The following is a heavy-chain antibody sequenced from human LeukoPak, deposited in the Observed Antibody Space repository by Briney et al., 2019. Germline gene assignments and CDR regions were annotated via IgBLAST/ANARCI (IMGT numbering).Heavy chain of an antibody. CDR1: GGSITSYY. Sequence: PSETLSLTCTVSGGSITSYYWSWIRQSPGKGLECIGYIFYSGGTNYNPSLKSRVTISVDTSKNQFSLKLSSVTAADTAVYYCAGTDYYDSSGYSKSTVDYWGQGTLVTVSS. J-gene: IGHJ4*02. CDR3: AGTDYYDSSGYSKSTVDY. V-gene: IGHV4-59*13. D-gene: IGHD3-22*01. CDR2: IFYSGGT.